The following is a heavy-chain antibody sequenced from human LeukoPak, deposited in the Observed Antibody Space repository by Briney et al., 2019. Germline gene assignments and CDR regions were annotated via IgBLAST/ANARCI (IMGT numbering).Heavy chain of an antibody. CDR3: ATPDSSGYYYLY. J-gene: IGHJ4*02. CDR1: GGSFSGYY. V-gene: IGHV4-34*01. D-gene: IGHD3-22*01. Sequence: KASETLSLTCAVYGGSFSGYYWSWIRQPPGKGLQWIGEINHSGSTNYNPSLKSRVTISVETSKNQFSLKLTSVTAADTAVYYCATPDSSGYYYLYWGQGTLVTVSS. CDR2: INHSGST.